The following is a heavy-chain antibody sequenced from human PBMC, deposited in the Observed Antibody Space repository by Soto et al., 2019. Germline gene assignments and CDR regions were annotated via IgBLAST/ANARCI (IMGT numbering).Heavy chain of an antibody. J-gene: IGHJ4*02. D-gene: IGHD5-12*01. Sequence: QVQLVESGGGVVQPGRSLRLSCAASGFTFSSFGMHWVRQAPGKGLEWVAVASYDGSYKYYADSVKGRFTISRDNSKNTLYLQMSSLRAEATAVYYCAKERSVVATTPDFDYWGQGTLVTVSS. CDR2: ASYDGSYK. CDR3: AKERSVVATTPDFDY. CDR1: GFTFSSFG. V-gene: IGHV3-30*18.